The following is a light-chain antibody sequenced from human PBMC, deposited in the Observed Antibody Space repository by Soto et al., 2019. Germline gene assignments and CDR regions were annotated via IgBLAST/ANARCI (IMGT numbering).Light chain of an antibody. CDR1: QSVSGY. CDR3: QQRGSWPNT. J-gene: IGKJ4*01. CDR2: AAS. Sequence: EIVLTQSPATLSLSPGERVTLSCRASQSVSGYLAWYQQKPGQAPRLLIYAASTRATGIPARFSGSGSGTDFTLTISSLEPEDLAVYYCQQRGSWPNTFGGGTKVDIK. V-gene: IGKV3-11*01.